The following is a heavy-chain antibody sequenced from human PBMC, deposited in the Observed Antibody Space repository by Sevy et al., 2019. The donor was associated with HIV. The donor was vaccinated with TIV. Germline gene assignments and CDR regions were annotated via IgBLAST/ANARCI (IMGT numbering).Heavy chain of an antibody. CDR3: ARSPPVVVVPGAPSWFDP. Sequence: SETLSLTCAVHDGYLSGYYWNWIGQLPGKGLEWIGEINESGITYYNPSLKSRVTISVDTSKKQFSLKLNSVTAADTAVYFCARSPPVVVVPGAPSWFDPWGQGALVTVSS. V-gene: IGHV4-34*01. J-gene: IGHJ5*02. D-gene: IGHD2-2*01. CDR2: INESGIT. CDR1: DGYLSGYY.